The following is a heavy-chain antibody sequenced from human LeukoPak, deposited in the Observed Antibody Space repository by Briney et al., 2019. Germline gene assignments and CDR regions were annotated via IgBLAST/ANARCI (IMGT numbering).Heavy chain of an antibody. D-gene: IGHD3-16*02. CDR1: GGSISSSSYY. CDR3: ARDTYRFFDW. J-gene: IGHJ4*02. V-gene: IGHV3-7*01. CDR2: IHEDGSDK. Sequence: ETLSLTCTVSGGSISSSSYYWGWIRQPPGKGLEWVASIHEDGSDKYYMDSVEGRFTISRDNAKNSLYLHVNSLRAEDTAVYYCARDTYRFFDWWGQGTLVTVSS.